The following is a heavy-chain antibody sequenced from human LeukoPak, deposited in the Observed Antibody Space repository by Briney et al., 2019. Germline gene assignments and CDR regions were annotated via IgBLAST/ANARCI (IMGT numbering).Heavy chain of an antibody. V-gene: IGHV3-74*01. CDR1: GFTFSSYA. CDR3: ARAGEGLLAYSFDL. D-gene: IGHD1-26*01. CDR2: INSDGSET. Sequence: GGSLRLSCAASGFTFSSYAMSWVRQAPGKGLVWVSRINSDGSETRHADSVKGRFTISRDNAKNTLYLQMNSLRAEDTAVYYCARAGEGLLAYSFDLWGQGTMVTVSS. J-gene: IGHJ3*01.